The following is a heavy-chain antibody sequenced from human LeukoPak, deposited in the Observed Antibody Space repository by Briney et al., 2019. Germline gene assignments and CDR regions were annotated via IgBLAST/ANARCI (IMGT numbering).Heavy chain of an antibody. CDR1: GFTFSSYG. CDR3: ASLMAVAGTKPSDY. D-gene: IGHD6-19*01. J-gene: IGHJ4*02. Sequence: PGGSLRLSCAASGFTFSSYGMHWVRQAPGKGLEWVAVISYDGTNKYYADSVKGRFTISRDNSKNTLYLQMNSLRAEDTAVYYCASLMAVAGTKPSDYWGQGTLVTVSS. V-gene: IGHV3-30*03. CDR2: ISYDGTNK.